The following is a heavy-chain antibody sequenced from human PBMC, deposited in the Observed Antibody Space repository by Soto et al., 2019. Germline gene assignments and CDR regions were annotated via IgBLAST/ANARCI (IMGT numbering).Heavy chain of an antibody. J-gene: IGHJ3*02. V-gene: IGHV2-5*01. Sequence: QITLKESGPTLVKPTQTLTLTCTFSGFSLSTSGLGVGWIRQPPGKALEWLGIIYWYDDKPYSPSLRSRFTINTITSKNPVFLTMIHSHPVQTARYYCAQAYRINLFHDGFDIWGQGTMVTVSS. CDR1: GFSLSTSGLG. CDR3: AQAYRINLFHDGFDI. D-gene: IGHD1-26*01. CDR2: IYWYDDK.